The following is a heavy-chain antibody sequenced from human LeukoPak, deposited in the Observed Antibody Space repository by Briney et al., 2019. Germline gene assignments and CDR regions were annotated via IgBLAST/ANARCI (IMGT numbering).Heavy chain of an antibody. CDR1: GYTFTSYA. CDR3: ARACQPLGGLSFPDY. J-gene: IGHJ4*02. V-gene: IGHV7-4-1*02. CDR2: INPNTGNP. D-gene: IGHD3-16*02. Sequence: ASVKVSCKASGYTFTSYAMNWVRQAPGQGLEWMGWINPNTGNPTYAQVFTGRFVFSLDTSVSTTYLQISSLKAEDTAVYYCARACQPLGGLSFPDYWGQGTLVTVSS.